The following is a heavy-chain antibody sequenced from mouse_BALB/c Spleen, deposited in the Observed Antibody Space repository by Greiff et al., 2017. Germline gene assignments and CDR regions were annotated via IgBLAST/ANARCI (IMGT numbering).Heavy chain of an antibody. D-gene: IGHD3-2*01. Sequence: EVQRVESGAELVKPGASVKLSCTASGFNIKDTYMHWVKQRPEQGLEWIGRIDPANGNTKYDPKFQGKATITADTSSNTAYLQLSSLTSEDTAVYYCASFDSSGYGWDYWGQGTTLTVSS. CDR3: ASFDSSGYGWDY. CDR1: GFNIKDTY. J-gene: IGHJ2*01. CDR2: IDPANGNT. V-gene: IGHV14-3*02.